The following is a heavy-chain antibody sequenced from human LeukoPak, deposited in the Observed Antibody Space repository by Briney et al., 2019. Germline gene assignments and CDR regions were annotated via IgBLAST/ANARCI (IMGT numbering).Heavy chain of an antibody. CDR1: GGSISSSNW. D-gene: IGHD6-13*01. CDR2: IYHSGST. CDR3: ARGLIAAAGTHYYYYMDV. J-gene: IGHJ6*03. V-gene: IGHV4-4*02. Sequence: SETLSLTCAVSGGSISSSNWWSWVRQPPGKGLEWIGEIYHSGSTNYNPSLKSRVTISVDKSKNQFSLKLSSVTAADTAVYYCARGLIAAAGTHYYYYMDVWGKGTTVTVSS.